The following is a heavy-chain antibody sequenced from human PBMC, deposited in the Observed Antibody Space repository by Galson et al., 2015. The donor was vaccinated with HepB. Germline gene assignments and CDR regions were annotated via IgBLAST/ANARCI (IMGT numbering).Heavy chain of an antibody. V-gene: IGHV1-46*01. CDR1: GYTFTSYY. J-gene: IGHJ3*02. D-gene: IGHD2-2*01. CDR3: ASGYCSSTSCALDSWDAFDI. Sequence: SVKVSCKASGYTFTSYYMHWVRQAPGQGLEWMGIINPSGGSTSYAQKFQGRVTMTRDTSTSTVYMELSSLRSEDTAVYYCASGYCSSTSCALDSWDAFDIWGQGTMGTVSS. CDR2: INPSGGST.